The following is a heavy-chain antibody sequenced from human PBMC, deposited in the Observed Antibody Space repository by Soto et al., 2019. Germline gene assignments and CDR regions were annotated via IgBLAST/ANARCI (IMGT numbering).Heavy chain of an antibody. CDR3: ARHLPYCGGDCYSLDY. J-gene: IGHJ4*02. Sequence: SETLSLTCTVADSPISSYYWGWFRQPPGLGLEWVGYIYYTGTTTYNPSLRSRVAISVDTSKNQFSLNLSSVTAADTAVYYCARHLPYCGGDCYSLDYWGQGTLVTVSS. D-gene: IGHD2-21*02. V-gene: IGHV4-59*08. CDR2: IYYTGTT. CDR1: DSPISSYY.